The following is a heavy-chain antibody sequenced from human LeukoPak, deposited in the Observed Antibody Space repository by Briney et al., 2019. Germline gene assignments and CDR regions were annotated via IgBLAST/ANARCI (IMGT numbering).Heavy chain of an antibody. V-gene: IGHV1-46*01. Sequence: ASVKVSCKASGYTFIGYYMHWVRQAPGQGLEWMGIINPSGGSTSYAQKFQGRVTMTRDMSTSTVYMELSSLRSEDTAVYYCARDYNWNYRSLGKTNWFDPWGQGTLVTVSS. D-gene: IGHD1-7*01. J-gene: IGHJ5*02. CDR2: INPSGGST. CDR3: ARDYNWNYRSLGKTNWFDP. CDR1: GYTFIGYY.